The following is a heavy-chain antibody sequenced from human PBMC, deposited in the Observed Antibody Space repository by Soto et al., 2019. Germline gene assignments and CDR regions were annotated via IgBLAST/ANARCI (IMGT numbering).Heavy chain of an antibody. Sequence: QVQLQESGPGLVKPSQTLSLTCTVSGGSISSGGYYWSWIRQHPGKGLEWIGYIYYSGSTYYNPSLKSRVTISVDTSKNQCSLKLSSLTAADTAVYYCARLVVMRGRQGQHGGSWFDPWGQGTLVTVSS. J-gene: IGHJ5*02. CDR3: ARLVVMRGRQGQHGGSWFDP. CDR1: GGSISSGGYY. D-gene: IGHD2-15*01. V-gene: IGHV4-31*03. CDR2: IYYSGST.